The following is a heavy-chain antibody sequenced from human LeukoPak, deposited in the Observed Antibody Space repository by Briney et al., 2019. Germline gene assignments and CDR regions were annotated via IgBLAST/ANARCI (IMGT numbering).Heavy chain of an antibody. CDR1: GYTFTSYY. CDR3: ARDFGAGSSSSWYVRHGNYYDY. Sequence: ASVTVSCKSSGYTFTSYYMHWVRQPPGQGLEWMGIINPSGGSTSYAQKFQGRVTMTRDTSTSTVYMELSSLRSEETAVYYCARDFGAGSSSSWYVRHGNYYDYWGQGTLVTVSS. CDR2: INPSGGST. J-gene: IGHJ4*02. D-gene: IGHD6-13*01. V-gene: IGHV1-46*01.